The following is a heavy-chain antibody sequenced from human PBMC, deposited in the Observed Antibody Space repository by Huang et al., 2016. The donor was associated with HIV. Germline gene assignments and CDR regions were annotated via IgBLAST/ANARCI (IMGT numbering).Heavy chain of an antibody. Sequence: QVQLQQWGAGLLRPSETLSLTCAVYGGSFSGYYGTWIRPPGKGLEWIGEINHSESTNYNPSLKSRVTISVDTSRNQFSLTLTSVTAADTAVYYCARGQGGYYYYYMDVWGKGTTVTVSS. CDR2: INHSEST. CDR3: ARGQGGYYYYYMDV. J-gene: IGHJ6*03. CDR1: GGSFSGYY. V-gene: IGHV4-34*01.